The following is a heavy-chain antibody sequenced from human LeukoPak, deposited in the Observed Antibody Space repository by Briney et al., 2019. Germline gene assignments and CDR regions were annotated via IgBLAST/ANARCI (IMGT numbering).Heavy chain of an antibody. J-gene: IGHJ5*02. V-gene: IGHV4-59*01. CDR3: ARVGSWYLVWFDP. D-gene: IGHD6-13*01. CDR2: IYYSGST. CDR1: GGSISRYY. Sequence: PSGTLSLTCTISGGSISRYYWSWIRQPPGKGLEWIGYIYYSGSTNYNPSLKSRVTISVDTSTNQFSLKLTSVTAADTAVYYCARVGSWYLVWFDPWGQGTLVTVSS.